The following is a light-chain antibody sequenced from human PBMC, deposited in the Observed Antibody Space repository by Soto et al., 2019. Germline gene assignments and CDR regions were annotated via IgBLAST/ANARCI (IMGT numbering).Light chain of an antibody. CDR3: CSDAGSSTYV. CDR1: SSDVGSFNF. CDR2: EVT. V-gene: IGLV2-23*02. Sequence: QSALTQPASVSGSPGQSITVSCTRTSSDVGSFNFVSWYQQHPGKAPNVVIYEVTKRPSGVSNRFSGSKSGNTASLTISGLQADDEADYYCCSDAGSSTYVFGTGTKLTVL. J-gene: IGLJ1*01.